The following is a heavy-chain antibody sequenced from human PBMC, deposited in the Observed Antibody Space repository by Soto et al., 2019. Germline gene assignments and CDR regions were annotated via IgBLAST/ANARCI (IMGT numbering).Heavy chain of an antibody. D-gene: IGHD3-10*01. J-gene: IGHJ6*02. CDR2: IDPSDSYT. V-gene: IGHV5-10-1*01. CDR3: VRRSYGSGTYYYPGLAV. Sequence: PGKGLEWMGRIDPSDSYTNYSPSFQGHVTISADKSISTAYLQWSSLKASDTAMYYCVRRSYGSGTYYYPGLAVRAQGTTLTVSS.